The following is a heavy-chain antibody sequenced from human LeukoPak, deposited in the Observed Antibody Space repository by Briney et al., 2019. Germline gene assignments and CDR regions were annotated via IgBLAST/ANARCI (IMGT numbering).Heavy chain of an antibody. V-gene: IGHV1-69*13. J-gene: IGHJ6*03. Sequence: ASVKVSCKTSGGTFDTYAISWVRQAPGQGLEWMGGIIPILGTANYAQKFQGRVTITADESTTTAHMDLSSLRFEDTAVYYCARSAAAYYYYMDVWGKGPTVTVSS. CDR1: GGTFDTYA. D-gene: IGHD6-13*01. CDR2: IIPILGTA. CDR3: ARSAAAYYYYMDV.